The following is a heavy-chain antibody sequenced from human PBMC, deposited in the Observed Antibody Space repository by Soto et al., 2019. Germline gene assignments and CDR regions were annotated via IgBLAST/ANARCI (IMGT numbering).Heavy chain of an antibody. CDR2: ISWNSGSI. CDR3: AKGLYWYSGYDDGY. V-gene: IGHV3-9*01. CDR1: GFTFDDYA. Sequence: GGSLRLSCAASGFTFDDYAMHWVRQAPGKGLEWVSGISWNSGSIGYADSVKGRFTISRDNAKNSLYLQMNSLRAEDTALYYCAKGLYWYSGYDDGYWGQGTLVTVSS. D-gene: IGHD5-12*01. J-gene: IGHJ4*02.